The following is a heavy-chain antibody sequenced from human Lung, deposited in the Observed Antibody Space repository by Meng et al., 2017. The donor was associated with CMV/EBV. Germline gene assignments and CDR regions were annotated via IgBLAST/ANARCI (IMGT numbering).Heavy chain of an antibody. V-gene: IGHV2-5*02. J-gene: IGHJ4*02. CDR3: VHRPDELIVAVGVDY. CDR1: GFSLGISGVG. Sequence: QITLKESSPTLVKPTQTLTLTCTFPGFSLGISGVGVGWIRQSPGKALEWLALIYWDDTQRYNPSLKSRLTITKDTSKNQVVLTMINMDPVDTGTYYCVHRPDELIVAVGVDYCGQGTLITVSS. D-gene: IGHD5-12*01. CDR2: IYWDDTQ.